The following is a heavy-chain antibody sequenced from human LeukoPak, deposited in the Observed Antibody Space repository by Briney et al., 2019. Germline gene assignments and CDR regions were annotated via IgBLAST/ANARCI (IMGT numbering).Heavy chain of an antibody. CDR2: ISSSSSYI. D-gene: IGHD6-13*01. Sequence: GGSLRLSCAASGFTFSNYKMNWVRQAPGKGLEWVSSISSSSSYIYYADSVKGRFTISRDNAKNSLYLQMNSLRAEDTAMYYCARGRHSSSWSPIDYWGQGTLVTVSS. J-gene: IGHJ4*02. CDR3: ARGRHSSSWSPIDY. V-gene: IGHV3-21*01. CDR1: GFTFSNYK.